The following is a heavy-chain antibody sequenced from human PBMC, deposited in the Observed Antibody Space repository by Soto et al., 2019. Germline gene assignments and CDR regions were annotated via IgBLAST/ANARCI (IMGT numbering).Heavy chain of an antibody. J-gene: IGHJ4*02. CDR2: LDAEDGET. D-gene: IGHD2-2*01. CDR3: ATLPRTIERTPPATWSFDC. Sequence: ASVKVSCRVSGYSLSDLSGHCVRQAPGKGLEWIAGLDAEDGETIYAQKLQGRGTMTEDTSTDTAYMELSSLTSEDTAMYYCATLPRTIERTPPATWSFDCFGQGTRVAFCS. CDR1: GYSLSDLS. V-gene: IGHV1-24*01.